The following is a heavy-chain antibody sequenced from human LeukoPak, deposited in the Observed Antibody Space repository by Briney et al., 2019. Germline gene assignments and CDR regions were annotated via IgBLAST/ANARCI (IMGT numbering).Heavy chain of an antibody. D-gene: IGHD6-13*01. CDR1: GFTFSSYA. J-gene: IGHJ4*02. V-gene: IGHV3-23*01. Sequence: PGGSLRLSCAASGFTFSSYAVTWVRQAPGKGLERVSGITGSGETTFYADSVKGRFTISRDNSKNTLHLQMHSLRAEDTAVYYCVKDYSTIAAAANPLFDYWGQGALVTVSS. CDR3: VKDYSTIAAAANPLFDY. CDR2: ITGSGETT.